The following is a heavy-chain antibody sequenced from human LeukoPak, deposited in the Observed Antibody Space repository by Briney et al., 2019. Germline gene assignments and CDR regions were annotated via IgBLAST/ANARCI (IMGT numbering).Heavy chain of an antibody. J-gene: IGHJ4*02. V-gene: IGHV4-30-4*01. Sequence: SETLFLTCTVSGGSISSGDYYWSWIRQPPGKGLEWIGYIYYSGSTYYNPSLKSRVTISVDTSKNQFSLKLNSVTAADTAVYYCARTGGTIDYWGQGTLVTVSS. CDR1: GGSISSGDYY. CDR2: IYYSGST. CDR3: ARTGGTIDY. D-gene: IGHD2-8*02.